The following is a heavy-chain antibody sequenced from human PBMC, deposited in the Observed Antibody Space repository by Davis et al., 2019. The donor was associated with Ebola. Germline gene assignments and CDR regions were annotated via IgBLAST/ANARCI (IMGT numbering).Heavy chain of an antibody. V-gene: IGHV1-18*01. D-gene: IGHD3-16*01. CDR1: GYTFTSYG. CDR3: ARDGGTWDFDY. Sequence: ASVKVSCKASGYTFTSYGINWVRQAPGQGLEWMGWISAHNANTKYAQNLQGRVTLTRDTSTSTAYMDLRSLRSDDTAVYYCARDGGTWDFDYWGQGIMVTVSS. J-gene: IGHJ4*03. CDR2: ISAHNANT.